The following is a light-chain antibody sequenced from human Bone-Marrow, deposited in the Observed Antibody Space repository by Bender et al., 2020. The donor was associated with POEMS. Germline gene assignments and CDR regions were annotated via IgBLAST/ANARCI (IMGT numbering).Light chain of an antibody. Sequence: SYVLTQSPSVSVAPGKTVRVTCGGDRIGIKLVHWYRQRPGEAPVVVIDGYGDRPSGIPERFSGSKSGNTATLTISGVEAGDEADYYCQVWDSGINHVVFGGGTRLTVL. CDR1: RIGIKL. CDR2: GYG. CDR3: QVWDSGINHVV. V-gene: IGLV3-21*04. J-gene: IGLJ3*02.